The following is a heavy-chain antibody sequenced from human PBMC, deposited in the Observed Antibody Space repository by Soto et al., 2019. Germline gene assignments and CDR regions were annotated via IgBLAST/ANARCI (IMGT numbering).Heavy chain of an antibody. V-gene: IGHV3-33*01. J-gene: IGHJ4*02. CDR3: ARDERWLQLDY. CDR2: IWYDGSNK. Sequence: QVQLVESGGGVVQPGRSLRLSCAASGFTFSSYGMHWVLQAPGKGLEWVAVIWYDGSNKYYADSVKGRFTISRDNSKNTLYLQMNSLRAEDTAVYYCARDERWLQLDYWGQGTLVTVSS. D-gene: IGHD5-12*01. CDR1: GFTFSSYG.